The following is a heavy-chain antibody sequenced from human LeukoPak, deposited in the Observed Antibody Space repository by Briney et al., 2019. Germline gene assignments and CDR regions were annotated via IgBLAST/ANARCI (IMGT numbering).Heavy chain of an antibody. Sequence: SETLPLTCAVYGGSFSGYYWSWIRQPPGKGLEWIGEINHSGSTNYNPSLKSRVTISVDTSKNQFSLKLSSVTAADTAVYYCARAHYSGSWYDYWGQGTLVTVSS. CDR1: GGSFSGYY. CDR2: INHSGST. D-gene: IGHD6-13*01. V-gene: IGHV4-34*01. J-gene: IGHJ4*02. CDR3: ARAHYSGSWYDY.